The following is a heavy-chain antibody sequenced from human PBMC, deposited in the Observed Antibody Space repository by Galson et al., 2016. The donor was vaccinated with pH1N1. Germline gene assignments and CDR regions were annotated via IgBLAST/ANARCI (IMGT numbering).Heavy chain of an antibody. Sequence: QSGAEVKKPGESLRISCEGFGYSLTNYWIVWVRQMPGKGLEWMGIIYLSDSHTTYSPSFQGPVTISADKSISTAYLERSSLKASDTATYYCASTRPQFRYFDWQKPHSFDYWGQGTLVTVSS. D-gene: IGHD3-9*01. CDR3: ASTRPQFRYFDWQKPHSFDY. CDR2: IYLSDSHT. V-gene: IGHV5-51*01. CDR1: GYSLTNYW. J-gene: IGHJ4*02.